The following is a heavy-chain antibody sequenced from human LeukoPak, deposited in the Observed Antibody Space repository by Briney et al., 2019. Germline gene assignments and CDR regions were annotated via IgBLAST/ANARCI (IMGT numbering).Heavy chain of an antibody. J-gene: IGHJ6*02. D-gene: IGHD2-15*01. CDR3: AKGRWDGDIVVVVAAEPYGMDV. V-gene: IGHV3-30*18. Sequence: PGGSLRLSCAASGFTFSSYGMHWVRQAPGKGLEWVAVISYDGSNKYYADSVKGRITISRDNSKNTLYLQMNSLRAEDTAVYYCAKGRWDGDIVVVVAAEPYGMDVWGQGTTVTVSS. CDR2: ISYDGSNK. CDR1: GFTFSSYG.